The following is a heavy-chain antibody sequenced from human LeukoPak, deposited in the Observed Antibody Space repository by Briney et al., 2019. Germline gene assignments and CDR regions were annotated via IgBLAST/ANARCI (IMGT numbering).Heavy chain of an antibody. CDR1: GYSFTIYW. Sequence: KPGESLKISCKGSGYSFTIYWSGGVPQMPGKGLEWMGIIYPGDSDTRYSPSFQGQVTISADKSISTAYLQWSSLKASDTAMYYCARQTIAAAGTDFDYWGKGTLVTVSS. V-gene: IGHV5-51*01. CDR3: ARQTIAAAGTDFDY. J-gene: IGHJ4*02. D-gene: IGHD6-13*01. CDR2: IYPGDSDT.